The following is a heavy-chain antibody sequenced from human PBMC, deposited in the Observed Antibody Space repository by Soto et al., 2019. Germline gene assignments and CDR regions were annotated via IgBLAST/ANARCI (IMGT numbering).Heavy chain of an antibody. J-gene: IGHJ6*02. CDR3: AKGRGHSVGTCYYGMSV. D-gene: IGHD5-18*01. CDR1: GFTFSRYV. Sequence: GGSLRLSCAASGFTFSRYVMHGVGQAPGKGLGWVAVISCDGSNKYYADSVNVRFTISRDNSRSTLYLQVNSLRTDDTAVYFFAKGRGHSVGTCYYGMSVWGQEPTGTVSS. CDR2: ISCDGSNK. V-gene: IGHV3-30*18.